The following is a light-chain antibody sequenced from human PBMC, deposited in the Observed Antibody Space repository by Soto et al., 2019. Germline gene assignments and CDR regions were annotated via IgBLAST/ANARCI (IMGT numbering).Light chain of an antibody. CDR1: QNIRNY. J-gene: IGKJ2*01. Sequence: DIQMRQSQSSLSASVGDSAPITGRASQNIRNYLNWYQQRPGKTPTLLVYAASNLRGGVPSRFSGSGSGTVFTLTINSLQPEDFATYYCQQLHSTSSYTFGQGTKVDIK. CDR2: AAS. CDR3: QQLHSTSSYT. V-gene: IGKV1-39*01.